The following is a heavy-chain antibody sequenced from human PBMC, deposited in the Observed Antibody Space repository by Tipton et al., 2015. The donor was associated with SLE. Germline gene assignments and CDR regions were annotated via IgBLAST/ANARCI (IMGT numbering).Heavy chain of an antibody. CDR1: GGSFSGYY. CDR2: IYYSGST. J-gene: IGHJ2*01. CDR3: ARHLGSGPLYWYFDL. V-gene: IGHV4-34*01. Sequence: TLSLTCAVYGGSFSGYYWSWIRQPPGKGLEWIGSIYYSGSTYYNPSLKSRVTISVDTSKNQFSLKLSSVTAADTAVYYCARHLGSGPLYWYFDLWGRGTLVTVSS. D-gene: IGHD6-19*01.